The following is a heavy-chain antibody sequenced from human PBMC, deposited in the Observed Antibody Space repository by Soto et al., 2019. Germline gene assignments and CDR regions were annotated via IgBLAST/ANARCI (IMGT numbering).Heavy chain of an antibody. J-gene: IGHJ4*01. V-gene: IGHV1-46*01. CDR1: GYPFTSYY. Sequence: QVQLVQSGPELRKPGTSVTVSCKTSGYPFTSYYVNWVRQAPGQGLEWIGVINPTDGGTTFAQKFHGILTMTSATSTSTLYMCFTSLRSEDTAVYYCAPCGYDGSYCASWGHGTLVAVSS. CDR3: APCGYDGSYCAS. D-gene: IGHD1-26*01. CDR2: INPTDGGT.